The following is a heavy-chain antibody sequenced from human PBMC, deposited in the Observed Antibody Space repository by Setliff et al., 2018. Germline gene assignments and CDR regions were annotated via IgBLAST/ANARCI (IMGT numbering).Heavy chain of an antibody. V-gene: IGHV4-38-2*02. Sequence: SETLSLTCAVSGYSISSGYYWGWIRQPPGKGLEWIGSIYHSGSTYYNPSLKSRVTISVDTSKNQFSLKLSSVTAADTAVYYCARDAGLGYCSSTSCPFSKRYYYYGMDVWGQGTTVTVSS. D-gene: IGHD2-2*01. J-gene: IGHJ6*02. CDR1: GYSISSGYY. CDR2: IYHSGST. CDR3: ARDAGLGYCSSTSCPFSKRYYYYGMDV.